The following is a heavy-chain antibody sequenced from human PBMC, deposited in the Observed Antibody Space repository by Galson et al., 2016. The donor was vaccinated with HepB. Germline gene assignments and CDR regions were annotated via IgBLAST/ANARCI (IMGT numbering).Heavy chain of an antibody. CDR3: ARDWDYYYGMDV. CDR2: ISSSGSET. J-gene: IGHJ6*02. V-gene: IGHV3-11*06. Sequence: SLRLSCAASGFVFSDYYMSWIRQPPGKGLEWISYISSSGSETNYTDSVNGRFTISRDNAKNSLYLQMNGMREGDTAVYFCARDWDYYYGMDVRGHGTTVTVSS. CDR1: GFVFSDYY. D-gene: IGHD3-16*01.